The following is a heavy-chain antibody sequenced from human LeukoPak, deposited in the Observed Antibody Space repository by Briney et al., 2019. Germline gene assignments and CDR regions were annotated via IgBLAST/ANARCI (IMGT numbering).Heavy chain of an antibody. CDR1: GFTFSSYE. J-gene: IGHJ6*02. Sequence: GGSLRLSCAASGFTFSSYEMNWVRQAPGKGLEWVSYISSSGSTIYYADSVKGRFTISRDNAKNSLYLQMNSLRAEDTAVYYCARDSPFYGMDVWGQGTTVTVSS. CDR2: ISSSGSTI. CDR3: ARDSPFYGMDV. V-gene: IGHV3-48*03.